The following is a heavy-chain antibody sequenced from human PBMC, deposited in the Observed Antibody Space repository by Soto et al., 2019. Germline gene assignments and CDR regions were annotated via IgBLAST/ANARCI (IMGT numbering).Heavy chain of an antibody. CDR3: AREPAARPRRPYYFDY. D-gene: IGHD6-6*01. J-gene: IGHJ4*02. CDR1: GGTFSSYA. CDR2: IIPIFGTA. Sequence: QVQLVQSGAEVKKPGSSVKVSCKASGGTFSSYAISWVRQAPGQGLEWMGGIIPIFGTANYAQKFQGRVTINADESTSTAYMELSSLRSEATAVYYCAREPAARPRRPYYFDYWGQGTLVTVSS. V-gene: IGHV1-69*01.